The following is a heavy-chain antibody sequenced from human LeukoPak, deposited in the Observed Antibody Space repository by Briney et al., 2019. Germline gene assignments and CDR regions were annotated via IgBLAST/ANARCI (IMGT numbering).Heavy chain of an antibody. CDR3: AIWGEGYDSVDY. V-gene: IGHV1-2*06. D-gene: IGHD3-16*01. Sequence: ASVKVSCKASGYSFTAYYMHWVRQAPGQGLEWMGRINPHSGGTDFAQKFQGRVTMTRDTSITTAYMELTRLRYDDTAVYYRAIWGEGYDSVDYWGQGTLVTVSS. CDR2: INPHSGGT. J-gene: IGHJ4*02. CDR1: GYSFTAYY.